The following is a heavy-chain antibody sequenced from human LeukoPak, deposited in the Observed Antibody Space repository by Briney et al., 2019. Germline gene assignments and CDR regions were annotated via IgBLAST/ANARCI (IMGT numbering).Heavy chain of an antibody. CDR2: ITGSGGNT. CDR3: AKSKFATSAYDGSLDS. Sequence: GGSLRLSCAGSGFTFSSSPMSWVRQGPPQGLEWVSGITGSGGNTYYADSVKGRFTISRDGPKNTLYLELNSLRAEDTAVYYCAKSKFATSAYDGSLDSWGQGTLVTVSS. J-gene: IGHJ4*02. V-gene: IGHV3-23*01. CDR1: GFTFSSSP. D-gene: IGHD5-12*01.